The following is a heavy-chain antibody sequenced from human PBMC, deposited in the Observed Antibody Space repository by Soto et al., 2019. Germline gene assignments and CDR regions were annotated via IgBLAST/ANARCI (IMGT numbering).Heavy chain of an antibody. D-gene: IGHD1-7*01. CDR2: INPNSGGT. CDR3: ARGYNWNFGNYYYGMGV. CDR1: GYTFTGYY. J-gene: IGHJ6*02. Sequence: GASVKVSCKASGYTFTGYYMHWVRQAPGQGLEWMGWINPNSGGTNYAQKFQGWVTMTRDTSISTAYMELSRLRSDDTAVYYCARGYNWNFGNYYYGMGVWGQGTTVTVSS. V-gene: IGHV1-2*04.